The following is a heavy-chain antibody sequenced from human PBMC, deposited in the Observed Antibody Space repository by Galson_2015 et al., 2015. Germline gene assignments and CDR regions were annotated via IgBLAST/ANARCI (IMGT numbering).Heavy chain of an antibody. J-gene: IGHJ5*02. CDR3: ARSSTSDDWFDP. CDR2: IGWGDGK. D-gene: IGHD2/OR15-2a*01. Sequence: PALVKPTQPLTLPCTLSGFSLGTNGMRVSWIRQPPGKGLEWLARIGWGDGKFYNTSLETRLTISTETSKTQVVLIMTNMDPVDTATYFCARSSTSDDWFDPWGQGILVTVSS. CDR1: GFSLGTNGMR. V-gene: IGHV2-70*04.